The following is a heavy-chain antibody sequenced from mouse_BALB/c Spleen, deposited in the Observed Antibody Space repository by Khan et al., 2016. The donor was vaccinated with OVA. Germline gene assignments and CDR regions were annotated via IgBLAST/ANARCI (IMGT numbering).Heavy chain of an antibody. CDR3: ASNYGGDFDY. D-gene: IGHD1-1*02. J-gene: IGHJ2*01. Sequence: VQLKQSGPGLVKPSQSLSLTCTVTGYSITSDYAWNWIRQFPGNKLEWMGHISYSGNTKYNPSLKSRISITRDTSKNQFFLQLNSVNTEDTATYYCASNYGGDFDYWGQGTTLTVSS. CDR1: GYSITSDYA. CDR2: ISYSGNT. V-gene: IGHV3-2*02.